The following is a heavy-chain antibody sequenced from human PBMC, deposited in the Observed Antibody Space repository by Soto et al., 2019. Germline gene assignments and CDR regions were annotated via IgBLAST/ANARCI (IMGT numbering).Heavy chain of an antibody. J-gene: IGHJ3*02. Sequence: GGSLRLSCAASGFTFSSYAMSWVRQAPGKGLEWVSAISGSGGSTYYADSVKGRFTISRDNSKNTLYLQMNSLRAEDTAVYYCAKVGTYYDILTGYPDDAFDIWGQGTMVTVSS. CDR2: ISGSGGST. CDR1: GFTFSSYA. D-gene: IGHD3-9*01. V-gene: IGHV3-23*01. CDR3: AKVGTYYDILTGYPDDAFDI.